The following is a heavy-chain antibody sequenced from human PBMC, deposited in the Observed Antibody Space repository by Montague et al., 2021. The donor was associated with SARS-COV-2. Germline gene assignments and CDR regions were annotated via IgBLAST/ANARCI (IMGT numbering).Heavy chain of an antibody. D-gene: IGHD3-22*01. CDR3: ARGRDGYYHRSVLFDY. J-gene: IGHJ4*02. CDR1: GFTFSSFE. Sequence: LRLSCAASGFTFSSFEMNWVRQPPGKGLEWIGEINHSGSTNYNPSLKSRVTISVDTSKNQFSLKLTSVTAADTAVYYCARGRDGYYHRSVLFDYWGQGTLVTVSS. V-gene: IGHV4-34*01. CDR2: INHSGST.